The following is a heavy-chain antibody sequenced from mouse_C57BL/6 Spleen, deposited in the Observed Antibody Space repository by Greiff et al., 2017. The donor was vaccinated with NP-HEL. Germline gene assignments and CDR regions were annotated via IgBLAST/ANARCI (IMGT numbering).Heavy chain of an antibody. CDR3: ARDYYGSSYGYFDV. D-gene: IGHD1-1*01. CDR2: ISDGGSYT. Sequence: EVHLVESGGGFVKPGGSLKLSCAASGFTFSSYAMSWVRQTPEKRLEWVATISDGGSYTYYPDNVKGRFTISRDNAKNNLYLQMSHLKSEDTAMYYCARDYYGSSYGYFDVWGTGTTVTVSS. J-gene: IGHJ1*03. V-gene: IGHV5-4*01. CDR1: GFTFSSYA.